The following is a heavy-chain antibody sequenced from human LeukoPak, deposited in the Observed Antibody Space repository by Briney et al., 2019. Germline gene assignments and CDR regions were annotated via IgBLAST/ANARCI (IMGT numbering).Heavy chain of an antibody. D-gene: IGHD3-10*01. V-gene: IGHV3-9*01. CDR1: GFTFDDYA. J-gene: IGHJ4*02. CDR2: ISWNSGSI. CDR3: AKEAYGSGSYLDREFDY. Sequence: GRSLRLSCAASGFTFDDYAMHWVRQAPGKGLEWVSGISWNSGSIGYADSVKGRFTISRDNAKNSLYLQMNSLRAEDTALYYCAKEAYGSGSYLDREFDYWGQGTLVTVSS.